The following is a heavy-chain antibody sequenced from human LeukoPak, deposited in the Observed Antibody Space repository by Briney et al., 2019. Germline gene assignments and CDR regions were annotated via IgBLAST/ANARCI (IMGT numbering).Heavy chain of an antibody. V-gene: IGHV1-69*08. J-gene: IGHJ5*02. CDR3: TRVNLRGSQYNWFDP. CDR2: ITPIINSA. D-gene: IGHD1-26*01. CDR1: GGTFRSHI. Sequence: GASVTVSCKTSGGTFRSHIFSWVRQAPGQGLEWMGRITPIINSAKYAQKFRDRLTITADTSTGTAYMELSSLTPEDTALYYCTRVNLRGSQYNWFDPWGQGTLVIVSS.